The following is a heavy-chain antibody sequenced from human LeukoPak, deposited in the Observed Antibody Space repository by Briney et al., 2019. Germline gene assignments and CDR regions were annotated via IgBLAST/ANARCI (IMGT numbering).Heavy chain of an antibody. V-gene: IGHV1-2*02. J-gene: IGHJ6*03. CDR1: GYTFTGYY. D-gene: IGHD3-16*02. CDR2: INPNSGGT. CDR3: ASDLLPGSYRYRYYYYYMDV. Sequence: GASVKVSCKASGYTFTGYYMHWVRQAPGQGREWMGWINPNSGGTNYAQKFQGRVTMTRGTSISTACMELSRLRSDDTAVYYCASDLLPGSYRYRYYYYYMDVWGKGTMVTVSS.